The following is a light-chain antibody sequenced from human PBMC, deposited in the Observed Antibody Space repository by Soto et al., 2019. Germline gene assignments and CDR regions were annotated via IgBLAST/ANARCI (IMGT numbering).Light chain of an antibody. V-gene: IGLV3-21*02. CDR3: HVWDDSDHYV. Sequence: SYELTQPPSVSVAPGQTAIITCGEKNIGSKSVHWYQQKPGQGPALVVYDDSDRPSRIPERFSGSKSGKVATLTISRVEAGDEADYYCHVWDDSDHYVFGSGTKLTVL. CDR1: NIGSKS. CDR2: DDS. J-gene: IGLJ1*01.